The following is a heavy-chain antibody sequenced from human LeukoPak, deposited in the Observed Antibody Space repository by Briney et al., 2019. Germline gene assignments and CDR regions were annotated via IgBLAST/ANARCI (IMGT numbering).Heavy chain of an antibody. J-gene: IGHJ4*02. CDR3: ARDPPFSGKVVVITKGGY. CDR1: GYTFTGYY. CDR2: INPNSGGT. V-gene: IGHV1-2*02. D-gene: IGHD3-22*01. Sequence: ASVKVSCKASGYTFTGYYMHWVRQAPGQGLEWMGWINPNSGGTNYAQKFQGRVTMTRDTSISTAYMELSRLRSDDTAVYYCARDPPFSGKVVVITKGGYWGQGTLVTVSS.